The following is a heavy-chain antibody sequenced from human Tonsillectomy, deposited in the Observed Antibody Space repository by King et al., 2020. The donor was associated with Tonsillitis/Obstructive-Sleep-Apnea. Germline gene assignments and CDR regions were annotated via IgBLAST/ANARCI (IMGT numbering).Heavy chain of an antibody. CDR3: AKDPETEAGSVLRFLEWSNSPLYYMDV. CDR2: ISGSGGST. D-gene: IGHD3-3*01. CDR1: GFTFSSYA. V-gene: IGHV3-23*04. Sequence: VQLVESGGGLVQPGGSLRLSCAASGFTFSSYAMSWVRQAPGKGLEWVSAISGSGGSTYYADSVKGRFTISRDNSKNTLYLQMNSLRAEDTAVYYCAKDPETEAGSVLRFLEWSNSPLYYMDVWGKGTTVTVSS. J-gene: IGHJ6*03.